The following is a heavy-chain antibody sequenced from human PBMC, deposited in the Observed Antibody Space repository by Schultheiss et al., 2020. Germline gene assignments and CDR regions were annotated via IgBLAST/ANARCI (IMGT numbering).Heavy chain of an antibody. V-gene: IGHV4-4*07. Sequence: SETLSLTCAVYGGSFSGYYWSWIRQPAGKRLEWLGHLYTSGSTNYNPSLRSRVTISVDTSKNQFSLKLSSVTAADTAVYYCARDGDVWGQGTTVTVSS. J-gene: IGHJ6*02. CDR1: GGSFSGYY. CDR3: ARDGDV. CDR2: LYTSGST.